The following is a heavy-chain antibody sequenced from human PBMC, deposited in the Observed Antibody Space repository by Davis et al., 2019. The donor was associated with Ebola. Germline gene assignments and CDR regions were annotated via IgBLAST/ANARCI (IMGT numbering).Heavy chain of an antibody. J-gene: IGHJ3*02. CDR2: INPNSGGT. CDR1: GYTFTGYY. V-gene: IGHV1-2*02. CDR3: ARDRVTVRAFDI. Sequence: ASVKVPCKASGYTFTGYYMHWVRQASGQGLEWMGWINPNSGGTNYAQKFQGRVTMTRDTSISTAYMELSRLRSDDTAVYYCARDRVTVRAFDIWGQGTMVTVSS. D-gene: IGHD3-10*01.